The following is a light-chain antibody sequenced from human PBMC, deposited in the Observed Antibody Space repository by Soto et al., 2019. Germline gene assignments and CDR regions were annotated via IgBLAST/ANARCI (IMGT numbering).Light chain of an antibody. CDR3: SSYTGSGTYVV. Sequence: QSVLTQPPSASGTPGQRITISCSGSSSNIGSHTVNWHQQVPGTAPKLLIYEVTNRPSGISNRFAGSKSGNTASLTISGLQAEDEADYYCSSYTGSGTYVVFGGGTKVTVL. CDR1: SSNIGSHT. J-gene: IGLJ2*01. V-gene: IGLV1-44*01. CDR2: EVT.